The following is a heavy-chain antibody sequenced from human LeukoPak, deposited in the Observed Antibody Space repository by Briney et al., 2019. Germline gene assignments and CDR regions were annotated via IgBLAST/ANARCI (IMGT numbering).Heavy chain of an antibody. J-gene: IGHJ6*03. CDR2: IIPIFGTA. V-gene: IGHV1-69*13. Sequence: SVKVSCKASGGTFSSYAISWVRQAPGQGLEWMGGIIPIFGTANYAQKFQGRVTITADESTSTAYMELSSLRSEDTAVYYCARHSYYYDSSGYFTPEMYYYYYYMDVWGKGTTVTISS. CDR3: ARHSYYYDSSGYFTPEMYYYYYYMDV. CDR1: GGTFSSYA. D-gene: IGHD3-22*01.